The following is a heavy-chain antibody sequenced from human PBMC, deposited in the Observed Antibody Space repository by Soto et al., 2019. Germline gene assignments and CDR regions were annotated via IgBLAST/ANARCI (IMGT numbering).Heavy chain of an antibody. D-gene: IGHD7-27*01. CDR1: GFTFSSYG. J-gene: IGHJ6*02. Sequence: GGSLRLSCAASGFTFSSYGMHWVRQAPGKGLEWVAVIWYDGSNKYYADSVKGRFTISRDNSKNTLYLQMNSLRAKDTAVYYCARDLESGHYYYYYGMDVWGQGTTVTVSS. CDR2: IWYDGSNK. V-gene: IGHV3-33*01. CDR3: ARDLESGHYYYYYGMDV.